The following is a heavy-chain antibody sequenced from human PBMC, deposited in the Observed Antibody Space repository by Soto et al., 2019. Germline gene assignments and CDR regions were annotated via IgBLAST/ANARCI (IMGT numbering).Heavy chain of an antibody. D-gene: IGHD6-13*01. V-gene: IGHV3-23*01. CDR3: ARRRQQLVRGGYYYGMDV. CDR2: ISESGGST. CDR1: GFTFRSYA. J-gene: IGHJ6*02. Sequence: HPGGSLRLSCAASGFTFRSYAMSWVRQAPGKGLEWVSGISESGGSTYYADSVKGRFTISRENSKNTLYLQMIILRAEYTAVYYFARRRQQLVRGGYYYGMDVWGQGTTVTVSS.